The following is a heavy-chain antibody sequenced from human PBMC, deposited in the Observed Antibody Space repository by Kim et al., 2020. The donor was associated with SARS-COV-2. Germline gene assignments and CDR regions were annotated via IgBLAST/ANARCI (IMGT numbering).Heavy chain of an antibody. J-gene: IGHJ4*02. CDR2: NK. D-gene: IGHD2-15*01. CDR3: ARDDDHIPVAY. V-gene: IGHV3-33*01. Sequence: NKFYTKSVRGRFTISRDNSKNTLYLQMNSVRVEDTAVYYCARDDDHIPVAYWGQGTLVTVSS.